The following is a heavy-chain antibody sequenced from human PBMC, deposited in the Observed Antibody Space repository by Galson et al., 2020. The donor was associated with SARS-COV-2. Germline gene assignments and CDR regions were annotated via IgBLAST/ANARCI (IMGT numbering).Heavy chain of an antibody. Sequence: SVKVSCKASGGTFSSYAISWVRQAPGQGLEWMGGIIPIFGTPNYAQKFQGRVTITADESTSTAYMELSSLRSEDTAVYYCARDLRYYYYGMDVWGQGTTVTVSS. CDR3: ARDLRYYYYGMDV. CDR1: GGTFSSYA. CDR2: IIPIFGTP. V-gene: IGHV1-69*13. J-gene: IGHJ6*02.